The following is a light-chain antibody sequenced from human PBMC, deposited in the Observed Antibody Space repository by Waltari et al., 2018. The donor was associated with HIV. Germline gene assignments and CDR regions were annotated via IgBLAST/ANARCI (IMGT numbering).Light chain of an antibody. CDR1: QAISTY. CDR2: SAY. V-gene: IGKV1-39*01. Sequence: DIQMTQSPSSLSASLGDSVVITCRASQAISTYLNWYQQKPGKAPVLLAYSAYTLQPGAPSRVRGAGSGRDFSLSISGLQTEDFATYFCQQSYGSPFNFGPGT. J-gene: IGKJ3*01. CDR3: QQSYGSPFN.